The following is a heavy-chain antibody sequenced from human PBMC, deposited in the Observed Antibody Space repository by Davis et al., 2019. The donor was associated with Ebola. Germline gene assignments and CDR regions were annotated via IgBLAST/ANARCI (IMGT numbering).Heavy chain of an antibody. V-gene: IGHV3-21*01. J-gene: IGHJ6*03. D-gene: IGHD3-3*01. Sequence: GESLKISCAASGFSFGDHAMHWVRQAPGKGLEWVSSISSSSSYIYYADSVKGRFTISRDNAKNSLYLQMNSLRAEDTAVYYCARDERLEWLYRYYYMDVWGKGTTVTVSS. CDR1: GFSFGDHA. CDR2: ISSSSSYI. CDR3: ARDERLEWLYRYYYMDV.